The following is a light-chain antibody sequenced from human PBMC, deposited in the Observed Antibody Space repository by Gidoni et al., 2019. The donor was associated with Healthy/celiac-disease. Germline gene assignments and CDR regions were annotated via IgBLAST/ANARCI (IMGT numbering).Light chain of an antibody. V-gene: IGKV3-15*01. CDR3: QQYNNWPPLT. CDR1: QSVSSN. CDR2: GAS. J-gene: IGKJ4*01. Sequence: EIVMTQSPATLSVSPGERATRSCRASQSVSSNLAWYQQTPGQAPRLLIYGASTRATGIPARFSGSGSGTEFTLTISSLQSEDFAVYYCQQYNNWPPLTFGGGTKVEIK.